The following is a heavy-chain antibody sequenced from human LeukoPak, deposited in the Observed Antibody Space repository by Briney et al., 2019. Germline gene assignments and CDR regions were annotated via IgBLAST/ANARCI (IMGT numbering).Heavy chain of an antibody. CDR2: IYYSGST. D-gene: IGHD3-22*01. CDR1: GGSISSYY. J-gene: IGHJ5*02. V-gene: IGHV4-59*08. Sequence: SETLSLTCTVSGGSISSYYWSWIRPPPGKGLEWIGYIYYSGSTNYNPSLKSRVTISVDTSKNQFSLKLSSVTAADTAVYYCARLSGYYYGENWFDPWGQGTLVTVSS. CDR3: ARLSGYYYGENWFDP.